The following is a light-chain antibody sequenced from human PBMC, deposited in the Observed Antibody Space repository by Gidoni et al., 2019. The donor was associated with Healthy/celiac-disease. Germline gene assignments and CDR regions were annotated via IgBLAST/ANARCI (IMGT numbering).Light chain of an antibody. CDR2: AAS. CDR1: QSISSY. V-gene: IGKV1-39*01. Sequence: DIQMTQSPSSLSASVGDRVTITCRASQSISSYLNLYQQQPGKAPKLLIYAASSLQSGVPSRFSGSGSGTDFTLTISSLQPEDFATYYCQQSYSTPRTFGQGTKLEIK. J-gene: IGKJ2*01. CDR3: QQSYSTPRT.